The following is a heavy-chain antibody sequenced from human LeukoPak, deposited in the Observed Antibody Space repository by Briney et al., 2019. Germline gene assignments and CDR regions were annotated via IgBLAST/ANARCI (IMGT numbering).Heavy chain of an antibody. V-gene: IGHV3-74*01. Sequence: GGSLRLSCAASGFTFSSYWMHWVRQAPGKGLVWVSRINSDGRSTSYADSVKGRFTISRDNAKNTLFLQMNSLRAEDTAVYYCARQRGSGCLDYWGQGTLVTVSS. D-gene: IGHD6-19*01. J-gene: IGHJ4*02. CDR1: GFTFSSYW. CDR3: ARQRGSGCLDY. CDR2: INSDGRST.